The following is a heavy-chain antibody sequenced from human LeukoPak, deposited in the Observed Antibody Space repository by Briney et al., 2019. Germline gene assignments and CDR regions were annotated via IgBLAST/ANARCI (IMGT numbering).Heavy chain of an antibody. J-gene: IGHJ4*02. Sequence: SETLSLTCTVSDYSISSGYYWGWIRQSPGKGLEWIGSISGSGTTYYNPSLKSRVTISVDTSKNQFSLKLSPVTAADTAVYYCARDGYTRGYFDYWGQGTLVTVSS. CDR1: DYSISSGYY. D-gene: IGHD5-24*01. CDR3: ARDGYTRGYFDY. CDR2: ISGSGTT. V-gene: IGHV4-38-2*02.